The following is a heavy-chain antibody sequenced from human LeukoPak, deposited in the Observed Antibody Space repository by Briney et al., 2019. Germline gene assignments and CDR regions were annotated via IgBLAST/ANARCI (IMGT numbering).Heavy chain of an antibody. CDR1: GGSITSYY. CDR2: MYYSGTT. Sequence: PSETLSLTCTVSGGSITSYYRSWIRQSPGKGLEWIGFMYYSGTTNYNPSLKSRVTISLGMSKNQFSLKLSSVAAADTAVYYCARLPMAVTPHVDYWGQGTLVTVSS. V-gene: IGHV4-59*01. CDR3: ARLPMAVTPHVDY. D-gene: IGHD2-21*02. J-gene: IGHJ4*02.